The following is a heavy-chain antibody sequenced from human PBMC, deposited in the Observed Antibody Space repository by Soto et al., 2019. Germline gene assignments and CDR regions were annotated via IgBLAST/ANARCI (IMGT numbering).Heavy chain of an antibody. CDR2: IYPGDSDT. D-gene: IGHD4-17*01. J-gene: IGHJ4*02. CDR1: GYSFTSYW. V-gene: IGHV5-51*01. CDR3: ARGTMTTVASRHFDY. Sequence: GESLKISCKGSGYSFTSYWIGWVRQMPGKGLEWMGIIYPGDSDTRYSPSFQGQVTISADKSISTAYLQWSSLKASDTAVYYCARGTMTTVASRHFDYWGQGTLVTVSS.